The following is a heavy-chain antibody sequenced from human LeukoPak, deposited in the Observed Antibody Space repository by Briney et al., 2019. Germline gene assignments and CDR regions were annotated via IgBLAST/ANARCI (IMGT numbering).Heavy chain of an antibody. CDR2: VKQDGTEK. Sequence: GGSLRLSCVASGFRFGRDWISWVRQAPGKGLEWVACVKQDGTEKNYVVSVWGRFTVSVDNGKNSLYLQMNSLRAEDTAKYYCATLDSTKSVLWGRGTAVIVSS. CDR1: GFRFGRDW. D-gene: IGHD2-2*01. V-gene: IGHV3-7*01. J-gene: IGHJ1*01. CDR3: ATLDSTKSVL.